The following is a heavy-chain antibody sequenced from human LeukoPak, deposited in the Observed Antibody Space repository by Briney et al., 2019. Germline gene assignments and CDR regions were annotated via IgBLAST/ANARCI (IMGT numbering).Heavy chain of an antibody. CDR1: GFTFSSYG. Sequence: GRSLRLSCAASGFTFSSYGMHWVRQAPGRGLEWVAFILYDGSNKYYADSVKGRFTISRDNSKNTLYLQMNSLRAEDTAVYYCARDWSPSITMIPGYMDVWGKGTTVTVSS. CDR3: ARDWSPSITMIPGYMDV. V-gene: IGHV3-30*03. CDR2: ILYDGSNK. J-gene: IGHJ6*03. D-gene: IGHD3-22*01.